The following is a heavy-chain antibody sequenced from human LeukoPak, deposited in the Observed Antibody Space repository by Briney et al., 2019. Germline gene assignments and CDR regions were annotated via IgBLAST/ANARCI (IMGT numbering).Heavy chain of an antibody. CDR1: GGTFISYA. J-gene: IGHJ5*02. D-gene: IGHD3-10*01. CDR3: ARERSLLWFGESLNWFDP. Sequence: ASVKVSCKASGGTFISYAISWVRQAPGQGLEWMGGIIPIFGTANYAQKFQGRVTITADKSTSTAYMELSSLRSEDTAVYYCARERSLLWFGESLNWFDPWGQGTLVTVSS. CDR2: IIPIFGTA. V-gene: IGHV1-69*06.